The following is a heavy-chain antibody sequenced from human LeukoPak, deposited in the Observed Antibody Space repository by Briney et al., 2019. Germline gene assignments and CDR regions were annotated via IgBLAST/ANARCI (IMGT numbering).Heavy chain of an antibody. J-gene: IGHJ4*02. V-gene: IGHV4-59*01. CDR2: IYYSGST. Sequence: PSETLSLNCTVSGGSISTYYWSWIRQSPGKGLEWIGYIYYSGSTNYNPSLKSRVAISVDTSKNQFSLKLTSVTAADTAVYYCARGGTVVNGSDYWGQGTLVTVSS. D-gene: IGHD4-23*01. CDR1: GGSISTYY. CDR3: ARGGTVVNGSDY.